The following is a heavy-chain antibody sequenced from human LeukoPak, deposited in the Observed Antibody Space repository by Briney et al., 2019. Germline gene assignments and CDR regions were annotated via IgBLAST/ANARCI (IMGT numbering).Heavy chain of an antibody. Sequence: SETLSLTCTVSGGSINNYYWSWVRQPPGKGLEWIGYVFYTGYTHYNPSLKSRVTISVDTSKNQFSLKLSSVTAADTAVYFCARGVYNLALVFDYWGQGALVTVSS. CDR3: ARGVYNLALVFDY. D-gene: IGHD5-24*01. V-gene: IGHV4-59*08. J-gene: IGHJ4*02. CDR1: GGSINNYY. CDR2: VFYTGYT.